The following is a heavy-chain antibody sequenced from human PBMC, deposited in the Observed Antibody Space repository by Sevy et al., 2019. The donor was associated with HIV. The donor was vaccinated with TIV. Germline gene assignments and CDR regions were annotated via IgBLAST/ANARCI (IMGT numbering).Heavy chain of an antibody. D-gene: IGHD6-19*01. V-gene: IGHV1-18*01. CDR3: ARDRQWLVLAPDAFDI. J-gene: IGHJ3*02. Sequence: ASVKVSCKASGYTFTSYGISWVRQAPGQGLEWMGWISAYNGNTNYAQKLQGRVTMTTDTSTSTAYMELRSLRSDDTAVYYCARDRQWLVLAPDAFDIWGQGTMVTVSS. CDR1: GYTFTSYG. CDR2: ISAYNGNT.